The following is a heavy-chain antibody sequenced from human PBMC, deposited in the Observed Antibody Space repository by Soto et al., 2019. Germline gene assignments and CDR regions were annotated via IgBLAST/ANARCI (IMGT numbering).Heavy chain of an antibody. CDR3: ARRQYFDTLLEP. CDR2: TYHDRSAP. V-gene: IGHV5-51*01. CDR1: GYRVSSSW. Sequence: XXSLKICCKASGYRVSSSWCFGERPTSDKGLPWMGITYHDRSAPPYRPPLHRQVTLSVHKSTTTVSLKWASMKASDTAIYYCARRQYFDTLLEPWGQGTPVIVSS. D-gene: IGHD3-9*01. J-gene: IGHJ5*02.